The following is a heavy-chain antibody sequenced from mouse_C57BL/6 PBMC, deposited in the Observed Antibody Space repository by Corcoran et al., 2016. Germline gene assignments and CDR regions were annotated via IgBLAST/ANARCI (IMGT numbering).Heavy chain of an antibody. CDR3: ARDYYGSSYAMDY. D-gene: IGHD1-1*01. J-gene: IGHJ4*01. V-gene: IGHV1-19*01. CDR1: GYTFTDYY. Sequence: EVQLQQSGPVLVKPGASVKMSCKASGYTFTDYYMIWVKQSHGKSLEWIGVINPYNGGTSYNQKFKGKATLTVDKSSSTAYMELNSLTSEDSAVYYCARDYYGSSYAMDYWGQGTSVTVSS. CDR2: INPYNGGT.